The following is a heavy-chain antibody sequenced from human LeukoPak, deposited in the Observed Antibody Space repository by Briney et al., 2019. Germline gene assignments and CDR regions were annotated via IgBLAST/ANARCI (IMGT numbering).Heavy chain of an antibody. CDR1: GFTFSSYS. CDR3: ARAAYYFDGSGPTWFDP. Sequence: GGSLRLSCAASGFTFSSYSMNWVRQAPGKGLEWVSSISSSSSYIYYADSVKGRFTISRDNAKNSLYLQMNSLRAEDTAVYYCARAAYYFDGSGPTWFDPWGQGTLVTVSS. D-gene: IGHD3-22*01. CDR2: ISSSSSYI. J-gene: IGHJ5*02. V-gene: IGHV3-21*01.